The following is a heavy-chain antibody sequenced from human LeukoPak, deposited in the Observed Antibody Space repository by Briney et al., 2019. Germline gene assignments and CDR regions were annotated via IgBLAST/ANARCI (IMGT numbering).Heavy chain of an antibody. D-gene: IGHD3-10*01. CDR2: INHSGST. Sequence: PSETLSLTCTVSGGSISSGTYYWSWIRQPPGKGLEWIGEINHSGSTNYNPSLKSRVTISVDTSKNQFSLKLSSVTATDTAVYYCARGRRVRGVITPRPFDYWGQGTLVTVSS. J-gene: IGHJ4*02. CDR3: ARGRRVRGVITPRPFDY. V-gene: IGHV4-39*07. CDR1: GGSISSGTYY.